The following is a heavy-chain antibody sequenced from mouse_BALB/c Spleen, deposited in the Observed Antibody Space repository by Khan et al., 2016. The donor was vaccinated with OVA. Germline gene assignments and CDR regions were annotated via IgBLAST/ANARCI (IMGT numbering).Heavy chain of an antibody. CDR1: GFSLTNYG. J-gene: IGHJ4*01. Sequence: QMQLEESGPGLVVPSQSLSITCTISGFSLTNYGVHWVRQPPGKGLEWLVVIWSDGSATYNSALKSRLSISKDNSKSQVFLKMNSLQTDDTAMYYCARQPYYHYYIMDYWGQGTSVTVSS. CDR3: ARQPYYHYYIMDY. D-gene: IGHD2-10*01. V-gene: IGHV2-6-1*01. CDR2: IWSDGSA.